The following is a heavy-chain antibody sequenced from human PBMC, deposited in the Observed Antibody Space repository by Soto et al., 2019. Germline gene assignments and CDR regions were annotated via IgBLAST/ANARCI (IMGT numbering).Heavy chain of an antibody. D-gene: IGHD3-3*01. CDR2: IYYRGST. V-gene: IGHV4-59*11. CDR3: ASLYDFWSGYFNY. CDR1: GASISSRY. Sequence: SETLSLTCTVSGASISSRYWSWIRQPPGKGLEWIGYIYYRGSTNYNPSLKSRFTISVDTSKNQFSLRLSSVTAVYTAVYYCASLYDFWSGYFNYWGQGTLVTVS. J-gene: IGHJ4*02.